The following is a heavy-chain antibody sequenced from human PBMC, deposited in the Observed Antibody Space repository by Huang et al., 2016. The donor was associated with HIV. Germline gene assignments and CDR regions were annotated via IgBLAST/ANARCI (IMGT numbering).Heavy chain of an antibody. D-gene: IGHD6-6*01. V-gene: IGHV5-51*01. CDR1: GYSFSSYW. J-gene: IGHJ4*02. CDR2: IFPDDSDT. CDR3: ARRFSSSSGYFDY. Sequence: VQLVQSGAEVKKPGESLKISCKGSGYSFSSYWIAWVRQMPGNGLEWMGIIFPDDSDTKYSPSFEGQVTISADKSIGTAYLQWSSLKASDTAMYYCARRFSSSSGYFDYWGQGSLVTVSS.